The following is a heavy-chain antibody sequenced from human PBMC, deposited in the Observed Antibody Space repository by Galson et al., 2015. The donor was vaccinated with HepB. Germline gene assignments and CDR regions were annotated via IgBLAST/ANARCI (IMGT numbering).Heavy chain of an antibody. CDR3: AKQDMITFGGVIAFDY. CDR2: ISGSGGST. V-gene: IGHV3-23*01. Sequence: SLRLSCAASGFTFSSYALSWVRRAPGKGLEWVSAISGSGGSTYYADSVKGRFTISRDNSKNTLYLQMNSLRAEDTAVYYCAKQDMITFGGVIAFDYWGQGTLVTVSS. D-gene: IGHD3-16*02. J-gene: IGHJ4*02. CDR1: GFTFSSYA.